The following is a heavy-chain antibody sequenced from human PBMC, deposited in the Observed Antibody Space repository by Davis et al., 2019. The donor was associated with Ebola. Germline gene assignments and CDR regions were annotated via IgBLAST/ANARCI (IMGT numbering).Heavy chain of an antibody. Sequence: PGSLWKISCAASGFTFSSYGMHWVRQAPGKGLEWVAVIWYDGSNKYYADSVKGRFTISRDNSKNTLYLQMNSLRAEDTAVYYCAMGGQTYDYWGQGTLVTVSS. V-gene: IGHV3-33*01. CDR1: GFTFSSYG. CDR3: AMGGQTYDY. J-gene: IGHJ4*02. D-gene: IGHD1-26*01. CDR2: IWYDGSNK.